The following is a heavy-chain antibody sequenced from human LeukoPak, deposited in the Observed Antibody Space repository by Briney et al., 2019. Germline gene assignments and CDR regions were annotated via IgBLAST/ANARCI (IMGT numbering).Heavy chain of an antibody. CDR1: GFTVSSNS. CDR2: ICSDNT. Sequence: PGGSLRLSCTVSGFTVSSNSMSWVRQAPGKGLEWVSFICSDNTHYSDSVKGRFTISRDTSKNTLYLQMNSLRAEDTAVYYCARRAGAYSHPYDYWGQGTLVTVSS. D-gene: IGHD4/OR15-4a*01. CDR3: ARRAGAYSHPYDY. V-gene: IGHV3-53*01. J-gene: IGHJ4*02.